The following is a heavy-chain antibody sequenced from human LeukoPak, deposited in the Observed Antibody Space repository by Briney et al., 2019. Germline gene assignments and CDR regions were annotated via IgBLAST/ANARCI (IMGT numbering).Heavy chain of an antibody. CDR1: GFTFGSYV. CDR3: ARYCGAASCYSGFDY. CDR2: ISGDGGT. V-gene: IGHV3-23*01. J-gene: IGHJ4*02. D-gene: IGHD2-15*01. Sequence: GGSLRLSCAASGFTFGSYVMSWVRQAPGKGPEWVSAISGDGGTYYADSVKGRFTISRYNSTNTLYLQMNSLGGEDTALYYCARYCGAASCYSGFDYWGQGTLVTVAS.